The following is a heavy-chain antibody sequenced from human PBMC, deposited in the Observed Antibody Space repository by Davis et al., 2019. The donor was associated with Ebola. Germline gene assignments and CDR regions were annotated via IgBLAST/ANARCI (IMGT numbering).Heavy chain of an antibody. CDR2: INHSGST. V-gene: IGHV4-34*01. CDR1: GGSISSGGYY. J-gene: IGHJ6*03. CDR3: ARGRVYYYYYMDV. Sequence: PSETLSLTCAVSGGSISSGGYYWSWIRQPPGKGLEWIGEINHSGSTNYNPSLKSRVTISVDTSKNQFSLKLSSVTAADTAVYYCARGRVYYYYYMDVWGKGTTVTVSS.